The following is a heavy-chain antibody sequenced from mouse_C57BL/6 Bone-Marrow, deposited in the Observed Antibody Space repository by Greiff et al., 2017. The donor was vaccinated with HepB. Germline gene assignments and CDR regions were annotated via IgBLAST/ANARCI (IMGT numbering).Heavy chain of an antibody. CDR1: GYTFTSYW. CDR3: APYYYGSSPWYFDV. CDR2: IYPGSGST. J-gene: IGHJ1*03. V-gene: IGHV1-55*01. D-gene: IGHD1-1*01. Sequence: QVQLQQPGAELVKPGASVKMSCKASGYTFTSYWITWVKQRPGQGLEWIGDIYPGSGSTNYNEKFKSKATLTVDTSSSTAYMQLSSLTSEDSAVYYCAPYYYGSSPWYFDVWGTGTTVTVSS.